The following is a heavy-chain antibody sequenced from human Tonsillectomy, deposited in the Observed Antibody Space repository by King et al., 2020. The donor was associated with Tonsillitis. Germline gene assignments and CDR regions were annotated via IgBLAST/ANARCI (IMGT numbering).Heavy chain of an antibody. CDR1: GGSISSGDYC. Sequence: QLQESGPGLAKPSQTLSLTCTVSGGSISSGDYCWSWIRQHPGKGLEWIGYIFYSGSTYHTPSLKSRVSMSVDTSKNQFSLKLSSVTAADTAVYYCARWGVVIKGFDYWGQGALVTVSS. V-gene: IGHV4-31*03. CDR3: ARWGVVIKGFDY. J-gene: IGHJ4*02. D-gene: IGHD3-3*01. CDR2: IFYSGST.